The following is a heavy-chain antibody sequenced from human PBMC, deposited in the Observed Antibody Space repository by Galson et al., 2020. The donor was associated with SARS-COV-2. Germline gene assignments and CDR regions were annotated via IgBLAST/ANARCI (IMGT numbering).Heavy chain of an antibody. Sequence: SETLSLTCTVSGGSISSGSYYWSWIRQPAGKGLEWIGRIYTSGSTNYNPSLKSRVTISVDTSKNQFSLKLSSVTAADTAVYYCARDRNDDYGDYSGDWFDPWGQGTLVTVSS. CDR1: GGSISSGSYY. CDR3: ARDRNDDYGDYSGDWFDP. V-gene: IGHV4-61*02. J-gene: IGHJ5*02. CDR2: IYTSGST. D-gene: IGHD4-17*01.